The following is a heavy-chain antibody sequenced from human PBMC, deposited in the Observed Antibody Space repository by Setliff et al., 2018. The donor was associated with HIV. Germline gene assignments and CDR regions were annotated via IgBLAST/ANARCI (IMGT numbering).Heavy chain of an antibody. CDR3: ARDVSWRVRTYIDY. CDR1: GSTFSGYW. V-gene: IGHV3-74*01. D-gene: IGHD3-3*01. J-gene: IGHJ4*02. CDR2: INSDGSST. Sequence: GGSLRLSCAASGSTFSGYWMHWVRQAPGKGLVWVSRINSDGSSTTYADSVKGRFTISRDNSKNTLYLQMNSLTAEDTAVYYCARDVSWRVRTYIDYWGQGALVTVSS.